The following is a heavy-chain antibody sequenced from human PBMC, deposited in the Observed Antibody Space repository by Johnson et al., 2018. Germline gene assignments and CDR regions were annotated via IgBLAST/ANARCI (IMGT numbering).Heavy chain of an antibody. CDR3: AKDGPPGSSSWSEYFQH. Sequence: QVQLVQSGGGVVQXGRSLRLXCAASGFTFSSYGMHWVRQAPGKGLEWVAVISYDGSNKYYADSVKGRFTISRDNSKNKLYLQMNSRGAEDTAVYYCAKDGPPGSSSWSEYFQHWGQGTLLTVSS. CDR2: ISYDGSNK. CDR1: GFTFSSYG. V-gene: IGHV3-30*18. D-gene: IGHD6-13*01. J-gene: IGHJ1*01.